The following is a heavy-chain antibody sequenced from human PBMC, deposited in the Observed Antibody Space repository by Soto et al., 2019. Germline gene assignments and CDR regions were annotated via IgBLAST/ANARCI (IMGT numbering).Heavy chain of an antibody. CDR3: ARDGVSSTDYTWNYGTYFDY. J-gene: IGHJ4*02. V-gene: IGHV3-23*01. D-gene: IGHD1-1*01. CDR1: GFNFSSCA. CDR2: IIDSGGST. Sequence: GGSLRLSCAASGFNFSSCAMGWVRQAPGKGLEWVTDIIDSGGSTYYADSVKGRFTISRDSSSQTLYLQMNSLRPDDTAMYYCARDGVSSTDYTWNYGTYFDYWGPGALVTVSS.